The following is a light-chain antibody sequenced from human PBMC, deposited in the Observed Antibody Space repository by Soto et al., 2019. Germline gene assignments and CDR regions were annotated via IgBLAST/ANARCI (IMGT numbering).Light chain of an antibody. J-gene: IGKJ1*01. CDR2: TAS. Sequence: DIQMTQSPTSLSASVGDRVTITCRASQGIGYNLAWYQQKPGKVPKVLIYTASTLHSGVPSRFSGSGSGTEFTLTISSLQPEDVATYCCQKYDSVPWSFGQGTRVEI. CDR3: QKYDSVPWS. V-gene: IGKV1-27*01. CDR1: QGIGYN.